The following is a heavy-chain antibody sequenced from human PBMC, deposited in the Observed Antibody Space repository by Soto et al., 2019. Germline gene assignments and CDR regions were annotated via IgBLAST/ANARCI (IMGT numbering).Heavy chain of an antibody. CDR2: IYSGGST. CDR3: ARARQWLVPLLDY. CDR1: GFTVSSNY. Sequence: PGGSLRLSCAASGFTVSSNYMSWVRQAPGKGLEWVSVIYSGGSTYYADSVKGRFTISRDNSKNTLYLQMNSLRAEDTAVYYCARARQWLVPLLDYWGQGTLVTVSS. J-gene: IGHJ4*02. D-gene: IGHD6-19*01. V-gene: IGHV3-66*01.